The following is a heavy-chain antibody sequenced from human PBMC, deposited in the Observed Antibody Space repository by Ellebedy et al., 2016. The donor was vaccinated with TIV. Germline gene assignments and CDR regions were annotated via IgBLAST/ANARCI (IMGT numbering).Heavy chain of an antibody. CDR2: ISSSGSYI. D-gene: IGHD5-12*01. V-gene: IGHV3-21*01. CDR3: ARYTSGQTIDH. CDR1: GFTVNNNY. J-gene: IGHJ4*02. Sequence: PGGSLRLSCAASGFTVNNNYMSWVRQAPGKGLEWVSSISSSGSYIYYADSAKGRFTISRDNAKNSLYLQMNSLRAEDTAVYYCARYTSGQTIDHWGQGTLVTVSS.